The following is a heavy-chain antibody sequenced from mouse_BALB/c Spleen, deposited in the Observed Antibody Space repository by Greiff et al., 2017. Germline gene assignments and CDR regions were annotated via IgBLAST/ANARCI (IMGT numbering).Heavy chain of an antibody. CDR2: IYPGSGST. Sequence: LQQPGSELVRPGASVKLSCKASGYTFTSYWMHWVKPRPGQGLEWIGNIYPGSGSTNYDEKFKSKATLTVDTSSSTAYMQLSSLTSEDSAVYYCTRSYYGYDGSWDYWGQGTSVTVAS. D-gene: IGHD2-14*01. CDR1: GYTFTSYW. V-gene: IGHV1S22*01. CDR3: TRSYYGYDGSWDY. J-gene: IGHJ4*01.